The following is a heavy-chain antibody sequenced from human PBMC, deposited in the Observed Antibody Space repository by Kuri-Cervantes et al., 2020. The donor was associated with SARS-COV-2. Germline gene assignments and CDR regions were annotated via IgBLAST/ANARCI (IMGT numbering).Heavy chain of an antibody. D-gene: IGHD6-13*01. V-gene: IGHV3-30*02. CDR2: IRYDGSNK. Sequence: GESLKISCAASGFTFSSYGMHWVRQAPGKGLEWVAFIRYDGSNKYYADSVKGRFTISRDNAKNSLYLQMNSLRAEDTAVYYCARDQSGIAAAGTNDYWGQGTLVTVSS. CDR3: ARDQSGIAAAGTNDY. J-gene: IGHJ4*02. CDR1: GFTFSSYG.